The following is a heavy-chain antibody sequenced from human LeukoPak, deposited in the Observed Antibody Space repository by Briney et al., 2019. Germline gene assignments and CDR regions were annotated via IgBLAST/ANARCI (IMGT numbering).Heavy chain of an antibody. CDR3: ARGYSYGYVGIDY. D-gene: IGHD5-18*01. CDR1: GFTFDDYA. J-gene: IGHJ4*02. CDR2: ISWNSGSI. Sequence: PGGSLRLSCAASGFTFDDYAMHWVRQAPGKGLEWVSGISWNSGSIGYADSVKGRFTISRDNAKNSLYLQMNSLRAEDMASYYCARGYSYGYVGIDYWGQGTLVTVSS. V-gene: IGHV3-9*03.